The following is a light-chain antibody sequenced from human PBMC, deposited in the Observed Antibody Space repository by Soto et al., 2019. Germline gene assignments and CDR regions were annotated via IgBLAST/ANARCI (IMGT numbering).Light chain of an antibody. V-gene: IGKV1-27*01. J-gene: IGKJ4*01. CDR1: QGIAPY. CDR3: QKYNSAPLT. CDR2: ATS. Sequence: DVQMTQSPSSLSAFVGDRVTITCRASQGIAPYLAWFQQKPGKVPKLLIYATSNLQSGVPSRFSGSGSGTDFTLTISSLQPEDVTNYYCQKYNSAPLTFGGGTKVEIK.